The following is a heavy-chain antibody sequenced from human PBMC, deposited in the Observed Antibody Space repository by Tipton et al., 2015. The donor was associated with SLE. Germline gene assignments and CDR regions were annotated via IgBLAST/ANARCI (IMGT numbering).Heavy chain of an antibody. CDR3: AIDEALGYFAA. J-gene: IGHJ1*01. V-gene: IGHV4-59*01. Sequence: TLSLTCTVSGGSIDTAYWSWIRQPPGKGLEWIGYIFYSGSTDHNPSLKSRVTMSIDTSKSQFSLKLSSVTAADTAVYYCAIDEALGYFAAWGLGTPVTVSS. D-gene: IGHD2/OR15-2a*01. CDR1: GGSIDTAY. CDR2: IFYSGST.